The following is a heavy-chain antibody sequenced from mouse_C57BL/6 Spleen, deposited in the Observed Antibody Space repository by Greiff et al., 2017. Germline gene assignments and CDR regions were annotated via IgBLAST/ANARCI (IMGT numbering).Heavy chain of an antibody. Sequence: VQLQQSGAELVQPGASVKLSCTASGFNFKDYYMHWVKQRTEQGLEWIGWIDPEDGAPKYAPKFQGKYTISAATSSNTAYLQLSSLTSEDTAVYYCARSVGGNCGFAYWGQGTLVTVSA. J-gene: IGHJ3*01. V-gene: IGHV14-2*01. CDR1: GFNFKDYY. CDR2: IDPEDGAP. D-gene: IGHD2-1*01. CDR3: ARSVGGNCGFAY.